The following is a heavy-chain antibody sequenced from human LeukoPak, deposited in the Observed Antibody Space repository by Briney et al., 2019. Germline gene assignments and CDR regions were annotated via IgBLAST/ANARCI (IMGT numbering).Heavy chain of an antibody. D-gene: IGHD2-15*01. CDR2: ISGSGGST. J-gene: IGHJ4*02. CDR3: ARVLGYCSGGSCYAPFDY. CDR1: GFTFSSYA. V-gene: IGHV3-23*01. Sequence: GGSLRLSCAASGFTFSSYAMSWVRQAPGKGLEWVSAISGSGGSTYYADSVKGRFTISRDNAKNSLYLQMNSLRAEDTAVYYCARVLGYCSGGSCYAPFDYWGQGTLVTVSS.